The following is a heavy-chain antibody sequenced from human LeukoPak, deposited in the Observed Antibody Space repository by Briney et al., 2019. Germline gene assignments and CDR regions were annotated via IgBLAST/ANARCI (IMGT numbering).Heavy chain of an antibody. CDR3: ARGRYSSSINSMDV. J-gene: IGHJ6*02. CDR1: GGTFSSYT. V-gene: IGHV1-69*13. D-gene: IGHD6-6*01. Sequence: SVKVSCKASGGTFSSYTISWVRQAPGQGLEWMGGIIPIFGTANYAQKFQGRVTITADESTSTAYMELSSLRSEDTAVYYCARGRYSSSINSMDVWGQGTTVTASS. CDR2: IIPIFGTA.